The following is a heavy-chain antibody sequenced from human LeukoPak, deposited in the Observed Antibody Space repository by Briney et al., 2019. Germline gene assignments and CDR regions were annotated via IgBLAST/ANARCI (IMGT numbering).Heavy chain of an antibody. CDR2: IRYDGSNK. D-gene: IGHD1-26*01. V-gene: IGHV3-30*02. J-gene: IGHJ4*02. Sequence: PGGSLRLSCAASGFTFSGSGMHWVRQAPGKGLEWVTFIRYDGSNKYYTDSVKGRFTISRDNSKNTLYLQMNSLRAEDTAVYYCAREIVGAARGRFDYWGQGTLVTVSS. CDR1: GFTFSGSG. CDR3: AREIVGAARGRFDY.